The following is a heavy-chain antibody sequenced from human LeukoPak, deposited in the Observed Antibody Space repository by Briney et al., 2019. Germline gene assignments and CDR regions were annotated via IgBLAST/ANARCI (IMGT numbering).Heavy chain of an antibody. CDR3: ARSQGYSYGSSY. CDR1: GGSFGRYA. D-gene: IGHD5-18*01. Sequence: SVTVSFKAPGGSFGRYAIHWVRQAPGQGLEWMGGIVPILGTANYAQKFQGRVTITADDSTGTAYMELTSLRSADTAVYYCARSQGYSYGSSYWGQGTLVTVSS. CDR2: IVPILGTA. J-gene: IGHJ4*02. V-gene: IGHV1-69*13.